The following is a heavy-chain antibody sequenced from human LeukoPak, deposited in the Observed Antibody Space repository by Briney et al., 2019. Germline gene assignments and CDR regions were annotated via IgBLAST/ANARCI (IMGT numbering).Heavy chain of an antibody. CDR3: AKAGDGYNYYYFDY. CDR2: ISWNSGSI. J-gene: IGHJ4*02. Sequence: PGGSLRLSCAASGFTFDDYAMHWVRQAPGKGLEWVSGISWNSGSIGYADSVKGRFTISRDNAKNSLYLQMNSLRAEDTALYYCAKAGDGYNYYYFDYWGQGTLVTVSS. V-gene: IGHV3-9*01. D-gene: IGHD5-24*01. CDR1: GFTFDDYA.